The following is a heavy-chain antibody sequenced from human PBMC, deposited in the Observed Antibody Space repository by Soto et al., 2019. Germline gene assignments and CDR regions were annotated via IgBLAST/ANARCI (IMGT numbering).Heavy chain of an antibody. CDR1: GFTFSSYG. CDR2: IWYDGSNK. CDR3: VRSGDNYNLLDY. D-gene: IGHD1-1*01. J-gene: IGHJ4*02. Sequence: AGGSLRLSCAASGFTFSSYGMHWVRQAPGKGLEWVAVIWYDGSNKYYADSVKGRFTISRDNSKNTLYLQINSLRGDDTAIYYCVRSGDNYNLLDYWGQGTPVTVSS. V-gene: IGHV3-33*01.